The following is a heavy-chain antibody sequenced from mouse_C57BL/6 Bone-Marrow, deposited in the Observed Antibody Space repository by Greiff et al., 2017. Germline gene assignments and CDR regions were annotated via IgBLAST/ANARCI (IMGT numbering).Heavy chain of an antibody. CDR2: IYPSDSET. CDR3: ARSGTTVVPYYYAMDY. V-gene: IGHV1-61*01. D-gene: IGHD1-1*01. J-gene: IGHJ4*01. Sequence: VKLQQPGAELVRPGSSVKLSCKASGYTFTSYWMEWVKQRPGQGLEWIGNIYPSDSETHYNQKFKDKATLNADKSSITASLPFIILTSEYSAIYSCARSGTTVVPYYYAMDYWGQGTSVTVSS. CDR1: GYTFTSYW.